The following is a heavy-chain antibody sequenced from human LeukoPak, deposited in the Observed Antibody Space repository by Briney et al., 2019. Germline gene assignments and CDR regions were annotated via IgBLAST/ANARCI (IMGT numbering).Heavy chain of an antibody. CDR1: GFTFSSYA. J-gene: IGHJ4*02. D-gene: IGHD4-23*01. CDR3: AKDHPYGGNSGLDY. V-gene: IGHV3-23*01. Sequence: QPGGSLRLSCAASGFTFSSYAMSWVRQAPGKGLEWASAISGSGGSTYYADSVKGRFTISRGNSKNTLYLQMNSLRAEDTAVYYCAKDHPYGGNSGLDYWGQGTLVTVSS. CDR2: ISGSGGST.